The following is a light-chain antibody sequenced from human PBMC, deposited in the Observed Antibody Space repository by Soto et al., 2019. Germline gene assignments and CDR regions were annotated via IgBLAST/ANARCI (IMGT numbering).Light chain of an antibody. Sequence: QLVLTQSPSASASLGASVKHTCTLSSGHSSYAIAWHQQQPEKGPRYLMKLNNDGSHSKGDGIPDRFSGSSSGAERYLTISSLQSEDEADYYCQTWGTGIQVFGGGTKLTVL. CDR3: QTWGTGIQV. J-gene: IGLJ2*01. CDR2: LNNDGSH. CDR1: SGHSSYA. V-gene: IGLV4-69*01.